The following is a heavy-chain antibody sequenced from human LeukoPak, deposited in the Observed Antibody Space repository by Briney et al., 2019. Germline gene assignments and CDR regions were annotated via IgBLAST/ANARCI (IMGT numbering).Heavy chain of an antibody. CDR1: GFTFTTYA. CDR2: ISGSGGST. D-gene: IGHD3-9*01. V-gene: IGHV3-23*01. J-gene: IGHJ4*02. Sequence: PGGSLRLSCSASGFTFTTYAMSWVRQAPGKGLEWVSAISGSGGSTYYADSVKGRFTISRDNSKNTLYLQMNSLRAEDTAVYYCAKRGVTGYKEGFDYWGQGTLVTVSS. CDR3: AKRGVTGYKEGFDY.